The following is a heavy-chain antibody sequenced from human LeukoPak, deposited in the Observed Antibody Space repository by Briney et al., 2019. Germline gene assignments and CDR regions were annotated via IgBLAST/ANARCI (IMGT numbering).Heavy chain of an antibody. V-gene: IGHV3-23*01. D-gene: IGHD3-10*01. CDR2: ISGSGGST. J-gene: IGHJ4*02. CDR1: GFTFSSYA. Sequence: GGSLRLSCAASGFTFSSYAMSWVCQAPGKGLEWVSAISGSGGSTYYADSVKGRFTISRDNSKNTLYLQMNSLRAEDTAVYYCAKGGYYGSGRPDCWGQGTLVTVSS. CDR3: AKGGYYGSGRPDC.